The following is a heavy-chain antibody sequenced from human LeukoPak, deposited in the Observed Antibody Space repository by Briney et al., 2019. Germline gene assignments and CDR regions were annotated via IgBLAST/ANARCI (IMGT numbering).Heavy chain of an antibody. J-gene: IGHJ4*02. CDR3: AREERGCFDY. V-gene: IGHV4-59*01. CDR1: GGSISTYY. Sequence: PSETLSLTCTVSGGSISTYYWSWIRQPPGKGLEWIGYIHYSGSTKYNPSLKSRVTISVDTSKNQFSLKLSFVTAADTAVYYCAREERGCFDYWGQGTLVTVSS. CDR2: IHYSGST. D-gene: IGHD1-26*01.